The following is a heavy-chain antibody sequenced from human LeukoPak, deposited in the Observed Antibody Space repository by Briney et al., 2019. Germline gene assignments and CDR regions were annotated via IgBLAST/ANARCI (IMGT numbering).Heavy chain of an antibody. CDR2: IYYSGST. D-gene: IGHD3-22*01. CDR3: ARDPGGTYYYDSSGYDAFDI. Sequence: SETLSLTCTVSGGSISGYYWSWIRQPPGKGLEWIGSIYYSGSTYYNPSLKSRVTISVDTSKNQFSLKLSSVTAADTAVYYCARDPGGTYYYDSSGYDAFDIWGQGTMVTVSS. J-gene: IGHJ3*02. V-gene: IGHV4-59*12. CDR1: GGSISGYY.